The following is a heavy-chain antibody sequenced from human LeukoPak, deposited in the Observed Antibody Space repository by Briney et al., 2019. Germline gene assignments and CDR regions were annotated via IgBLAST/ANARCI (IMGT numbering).Heavy chain of an antibody. CDR3: ARFGVDYDMDV. CDR1: GGSISGHY. Sequence: ETSENLSLTCTVSGGSISGHYWTWIRQPPGKGLEWIGQIHYSGRPDYNPSLKSRVTITVDTSKNQLSLKVTSVTGADTAVYYCARFGVDYDMDVWGQGTTVTVSS. J-gene: IGHJ6*02. D-gene: IGHD3-16*01. CDR2: IHYSGRP. V-gene: IGHV4-59*11.